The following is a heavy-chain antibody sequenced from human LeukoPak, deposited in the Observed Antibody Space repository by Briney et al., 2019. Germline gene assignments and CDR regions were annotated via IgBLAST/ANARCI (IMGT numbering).Heavy chain of an antibody. Sequence: PGGSLRLSCAASGFTFSSYSMHWVRQAPGKGLEWVAVISYDGSNKYYADSVKGRFTISRDNSKNTLYLQMNSLRAEDTAVYYCASPEFWGQGTLVTVSS. CDR3: ASPEF. CDR1: GFTFSSYS. D-gene: IGHD3-10*01. V-gene: IGHV3-30*03. CDR2: ISYDGSNK. J-gene: IGHJ4*02.